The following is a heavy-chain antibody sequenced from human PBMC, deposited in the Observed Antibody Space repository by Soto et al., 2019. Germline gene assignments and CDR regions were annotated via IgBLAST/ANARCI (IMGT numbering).Heavy chain of an antibody. D-gene: IGHD3-10*01. Sequence: PSQTLSLTCAISGDSVSSYSAAWNWIRQCPSRGLEWLGRTYYRSKWYNDYAVSVKSRITINPDTSKNQFSLQLNSVTPEDTAVYYCARSRVLLWFGELGGSNWFDPWGQGTLVTVSS. J-gene: IGHJ5*02. CDR2: TYYRSKWYN. CDR3: ARSRVLLWFGELGGSNWFDP. V-gene: IGHV6-1*01. CDR1: GDSVSSYSAA.